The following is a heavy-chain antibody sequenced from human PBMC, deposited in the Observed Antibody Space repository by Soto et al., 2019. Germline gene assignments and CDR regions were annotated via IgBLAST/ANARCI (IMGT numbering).Heavy chain of an antibody. J-gene: IGHJ3*02. CDR3: AKDQGATYYYDSSAVGDAFDI. CDR2: ISGSGGST. CDR1: GFTFSSYA. Sequence: PGGSLRLSCAASGFTFSSYAMSWVRQAPGKGLERVSAISGSGGSTYYADSVKGRFTISRDNSKNTLYLQMNSLRAEDTAVYYCAKDQGATYYYDSSAVGDAFDIWGQGTMVTVSS. V-gene: IGHV3-23*01. D-gene: IGHD3-22*01.